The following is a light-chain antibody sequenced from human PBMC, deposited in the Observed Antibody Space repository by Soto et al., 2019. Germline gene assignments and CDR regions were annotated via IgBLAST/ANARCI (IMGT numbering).Light chain of an antibody. V-gene: IGKV1-6*01. J-gene: IGKJ2*01. Sequence: AIQMTQSPPSLSASVGDRVTITCRASQDITNHLNWYQHKPGKAPKVLIYLASSLHSGVPSRFSGSRSGTDFTLTISSLQPEDFATYYCLQEYSYPYTFGQGTELAIK. CDR2: LAS. CDR1: QDITNH. CDR3: LQEYSYPYT.